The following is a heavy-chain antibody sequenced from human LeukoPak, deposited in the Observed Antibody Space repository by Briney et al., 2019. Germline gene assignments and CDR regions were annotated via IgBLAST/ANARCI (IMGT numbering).Heavy chain of an antibody. CDR2: INPSGGST. J-gene: IGHJ5*02. CDR3: ARRQQAALDP. D-gene: IGHD6-13*01. CDR1: GYTFTSYY. Sequence: GTSVKVSCKASGYTFTSYYMDWVQQAPGQGLEWLGIINPSGGSTSYAQKFQGRVTMTRDTSTSTVYMELSSLRSEDTAVYYCARRQQAALDPWGQGTLVTVSS. V-gene: IGHV1-46*01.